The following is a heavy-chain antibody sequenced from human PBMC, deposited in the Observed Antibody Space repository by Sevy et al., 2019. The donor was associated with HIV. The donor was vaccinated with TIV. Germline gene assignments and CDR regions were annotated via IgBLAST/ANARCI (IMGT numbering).Heavy chain of an antibody. CDR1: GFTLSSYT. CDR2: FDRTDIK. J-gene: IGHJ4*02. Sequence: GGSLRLSCEASGFTLSSYTMNWVRQSPEKGLEWVATFDRTDIKNYDDSGKGRFIISRDTTKNSLFLQMNSLREDDTAMYFCVRDEGAIASHFDYWGRGTLVTVSS. V-gene: IGHV3-48*02. D-gene: IGHD2-21*01. CDR3: VRDEGAIASHFDY.